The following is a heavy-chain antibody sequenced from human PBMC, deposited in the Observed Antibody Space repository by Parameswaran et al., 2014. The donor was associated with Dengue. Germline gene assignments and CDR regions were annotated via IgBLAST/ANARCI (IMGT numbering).Heavy chain of an antibody. CDR1: SNA. V-gene: IGHV3-23*01. D-gene: IGHD3-22*01. J-gene: IGHJ4*02. CDR3: AKGQKSMIVVVMRGY. CDR2: ISGSGGST. Sequence: SNARWIRQPPGKGLEWVSAISGSGGSTYYADSVKGRFTISRDNSKNTLYLQMNSLRAEDTAVYYCAKGQKSMIVVVMRGYWGQGTLVTVSS.